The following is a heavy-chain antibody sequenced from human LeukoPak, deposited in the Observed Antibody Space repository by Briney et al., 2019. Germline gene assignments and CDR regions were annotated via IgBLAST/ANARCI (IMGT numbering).Heavy chain of an antibody. Sequence: SVTVSCKASGYTFTIYGISWVRQAPGQGLEWMGGIIPIFGTANYAQKFQGRVTITADKSTSTAYMELSSLRSEDTAVYYCARRSYGPNQLDYWGQGTLVTVSS. D-gene: IGHD5-18*01. CDR2: IIPIFGTA. CDR3: ARRSYGPNQLDY. V-gene: IGHV1-69*06. CDR1: GYTFTIYG. J-gene: IGHJ4*02.